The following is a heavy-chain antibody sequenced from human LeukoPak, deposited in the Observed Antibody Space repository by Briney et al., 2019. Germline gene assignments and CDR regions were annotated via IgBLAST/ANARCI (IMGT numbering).Heavy chain of an antibody. CDR1: RFTFSLYW. J-gene: IGHJ4*02. V-gene: IGHV3-23*01. CDR2: ISGSGGNT. D-gene: IGHD4-17*01. Sequence: QPGGSLRLSCAASRFTFSLYWMTWIRQAPGKGLEWVSSISGSGGNTFYADSVKGRFTISRDNSKNTLYLQMNSLRAEDTAAYHCAKGRNEDGDAALNYWGQGTLVTVSS. CDR3: AKGRNEDGDAALNY.